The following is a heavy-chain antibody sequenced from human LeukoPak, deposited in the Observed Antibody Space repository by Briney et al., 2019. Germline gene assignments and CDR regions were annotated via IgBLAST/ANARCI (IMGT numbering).Heavy chain of an antibody. V-gene: IGHV3-30*18. J-gene: IGHJ4*02. CDR3: VKDMKIKAAGYYFDY. CDR1: GFTFSDYG. D-gene: IGHD6-13*01. Sequence: GGSLRLSCAASGFTFSDYGMHWVRQAPGKGLEWVAVIANDGRDKKYADSVRGRFTISRDNSKNTVYLQMNSLRAEDTAVFYCVKDMKIKAAGYYFDYWDQGTLVTVSS. CDR2: IANDGRDK.